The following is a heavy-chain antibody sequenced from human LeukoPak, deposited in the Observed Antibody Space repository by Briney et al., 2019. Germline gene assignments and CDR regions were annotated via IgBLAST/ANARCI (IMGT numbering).Heavy chain of an antibody. CDR1: GYTFTCYY. V-gene: IGHV1-2*02. CDR3: ARCYGGKLYYYYMDV. D-gene: IGHD4-23*01. CDR2: INPNSGGT. Sequence: ASVKVSCKASGYTFTCYYMHWVRQAPGQGLEWMGWINPNSGGTNYAQKFQGRVTMTRDTSISTAYMELSRLRSDDTAVYYCARCYGGKLYYYYMDVWGKGTTVTVSS. J-gene: IGHJ6*03.